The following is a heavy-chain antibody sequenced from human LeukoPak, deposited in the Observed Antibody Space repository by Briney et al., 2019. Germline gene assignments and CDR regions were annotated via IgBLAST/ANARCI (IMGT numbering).Heavy chain of an antibody. V-gene: IGHV3-48*01. CDR3: ARDWVMAVYYYYYMDV. CDR2: ISSSSTI. D-gene: IGHD3-16*01. Sequence: GGSLRLSCAASGFTFSSYSMNWVRQAPGKGLEWVSYISSSSTIYYADSVKGRFTISRDNAKNSLYLQMNSLRAEDTAVYYCARDWVMAVYYYYYMDVWGKGTTVTVSS. J-gene: IGHJ6*03. CDR1: GFTFSSYS.